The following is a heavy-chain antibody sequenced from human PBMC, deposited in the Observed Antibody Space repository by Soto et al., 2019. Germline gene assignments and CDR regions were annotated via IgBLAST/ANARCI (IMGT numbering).Heavy chain of an antibody. D-gene: IGHD5-18*01. CDR1: GFTVSSNY. CDR3: ASPGYSYGYSFDY. Sequence: GGSLRLSCAASGFTVSSNYMSWVRQAPGKGMESVSVIYSGGDTYYADSVKGRFTISRDNSKNTLYLQMTSLRAEDTAVYYCASPGYSYGYSFDYWGQGTLVTVSS. J-gene: IGHJ4*02. CDR2: IYSGGDT. V-gene: IGHV3-53*01.